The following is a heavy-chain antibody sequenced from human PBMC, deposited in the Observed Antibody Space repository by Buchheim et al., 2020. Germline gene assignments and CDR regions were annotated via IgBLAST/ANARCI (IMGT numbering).Heavy chain of an antibody. CDR1: GFTFSSYW. CDR2: INSDGSST. Sequence: EVQLVESGGGLVQPGGSLRLSCAASGFTFSSYWMHWVRQAPGKGLVWVSRINSDGSSTSYADSVKGRFTIPRDNAKNTLYLQMNSLRGEGTAVYYCATTTVTNYYYYGMDVWGQGTT. D-gene: IGHD4-17*01. CDR3: ATTTVTNYYYYGMDV. V-gene: IGHV3-74*01. J-gene: IGHJ6*02.